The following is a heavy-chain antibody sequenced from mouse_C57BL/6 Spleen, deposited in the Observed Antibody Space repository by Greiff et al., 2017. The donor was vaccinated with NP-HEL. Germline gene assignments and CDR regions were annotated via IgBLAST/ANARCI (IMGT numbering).Heavy chain of an antibody. Sequence: LVESGAELVRPGSSVKLSCKDSYFAFMASAMHWVKQRPGHGLEWIGSFTMYSDATEYSENFKGKATLTANTSSSTAYMELSSLTSEDSAVYDSARGDYCNSFAYRGKGTLVTVSA. CDR3: ARGDYCNSFAY. CDR2: FTMYSDAT. CDR1: YFAFMASA. J-gene: IGHJ3*01. D-gene: IGHD2-1*01. V-gene: IGHV1-49*01.